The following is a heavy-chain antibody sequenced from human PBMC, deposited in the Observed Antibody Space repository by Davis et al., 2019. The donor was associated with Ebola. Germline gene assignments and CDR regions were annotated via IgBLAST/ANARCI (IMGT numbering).Heavy chain of an antibody. CDR2: IYYSGST. CDR1: GGSISSSSYY. CDR3: ARHVTTITFNWFDP. V-gene: IGHV4-39*01. Sequence: PSETLSLTCTVSGGSISSSSYYWGWIRQPPGKGLEWIGSIYYSGSTYYNPSLKSRVTISVDTSKNQFSLKVMSVTAADTAVYFCARHVTTITFNWFDPWGQGILVTVSS. D-gene: IGHD4-11*01. J-gene: IGHJ5*02.